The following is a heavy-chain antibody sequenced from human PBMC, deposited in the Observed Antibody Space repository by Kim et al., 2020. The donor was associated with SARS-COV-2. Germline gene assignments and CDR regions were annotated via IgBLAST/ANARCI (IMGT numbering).Heavy chain of an antibody. D-gene: IGHD3-3*01. CDR3: ARDVVWRYYDFWSGYYPGRDDAFDI. J-gene: IGHJ3*02. Sequence: GGSLRLSCAASGFTFSSYWMSWVRQAPGKGLEWVANIKQDGSEKYYVDSVKGRFTISRDNAKNSLYLQMNSLRAEDTAVYYCARDVVWRYYDFWSGYYPGRDDAFDIWGQGTMVTVSS. V-gene: IGHV3-7*03. CDR1: GFTFSSYW. CDR2: IKQDGSEK.